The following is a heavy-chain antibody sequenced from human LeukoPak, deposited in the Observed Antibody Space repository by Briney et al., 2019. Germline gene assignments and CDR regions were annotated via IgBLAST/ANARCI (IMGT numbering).Heavy chain of an antibody. J-gene: IGHJ4*02. Sequence: GGSLRLSCAASGFTFSSYSMNWVRQAPGKGLEGVSSISSSSSYIYYADSVKGRFTISRDNAKNSLYLQMNSLRAEDTAVYYCARDECSSTSCPTGYWGQGTLVTVSS. D-gene: IGHD2-2*01. CDR1: GFTFSSYS. CDR3: ARDECSSTSCPTGY. CDR2: ISSSSSYI. V-gene: IGHV3-21*01.